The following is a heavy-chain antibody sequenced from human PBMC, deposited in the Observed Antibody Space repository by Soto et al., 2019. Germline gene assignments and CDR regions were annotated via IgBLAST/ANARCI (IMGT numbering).Heavy chain of an antibody. V-gene: IGHV3-23*01. CDR1: GFTFSSYA. D-gene: IGHD5-12*01. CDR3: AKGGDIVEVGLWYY. Sequence: EVQLLESGGGLVQPGGSLRLSCAASGFTFSSYAMSWVRQAPGKGLEWVSAISGSGGSTYYADSVKGRFTISRDNSKNTMDLQMNSLRAEDTAVYYCAKGGDIVEVGLWYYWGQGTLVTVSS. CDR2: ISGSGGST. J-gene: IGHJ4*02.